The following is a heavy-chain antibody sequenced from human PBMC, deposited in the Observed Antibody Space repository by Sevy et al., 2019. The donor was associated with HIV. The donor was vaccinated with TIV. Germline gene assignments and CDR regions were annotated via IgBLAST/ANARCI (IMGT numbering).Heavy chain of an antibody. Sequence: GGSLRLSCAASGFTFSSYGMHWVRQAPGKGLEWVAVLSSDGNNKYYADSLKGRFTISRDNSKNTLYLQMNSLRADDTAMYYCAKEAGYTVDWYPGYWGQGTLLTVSS. V-gene: IGHV3-30*18. CDR2: LSSDGNNK. D-gene: IGHD3-9*01. J-gene: IGHJ4*02. CDR3: AKEAGYTVDWYPGY. CDR1: GFTFSSYG.